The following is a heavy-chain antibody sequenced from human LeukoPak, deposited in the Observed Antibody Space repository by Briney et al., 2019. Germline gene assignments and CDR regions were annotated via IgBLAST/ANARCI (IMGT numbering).Heavy chain of an antibody. V-gene: IGHV3-30*03. CDR2: ISYDGINE. J-gene: IGHJ1*01. CDR1: GFTFISYA. D-gene: IGHD4-17*01. Sequence: PGGSLRLSCAASGFTFISYAMSWVRQAPGKGLEWVAVISYDGINEYYVDSVKGRFTISRDNSKNSLYLQMESLTIEDTAVYYCATGRVDYGDYGVVKHWGQGTLVTVSS. CDR3: ATGRVDYGDYGVVKH.